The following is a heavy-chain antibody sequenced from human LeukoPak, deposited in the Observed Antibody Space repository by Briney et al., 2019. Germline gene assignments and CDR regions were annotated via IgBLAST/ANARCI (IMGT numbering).Heavy chain of an antibody. J-gene: IGHJ6*03. CDR1: GFTFSSYG. CDR3: AKVAEVGATGYYYYMDV. V-gene: IGHV3-30*02. D-gene: IGHD1-26*01. CDR2: IRFDGSEK. Sequence: GGSLRLSCAASGFTFSSYGMHWVRQAPGKGLEWVAFIRFDGSEKYYADSVKGRFTISRDNSKNTLYLQMNSLRAEDTAVYYCAKVAEVGATGYYYYMDVWGKGTTVTISS.